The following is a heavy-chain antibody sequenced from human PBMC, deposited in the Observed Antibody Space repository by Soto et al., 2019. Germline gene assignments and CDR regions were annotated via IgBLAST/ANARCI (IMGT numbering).Heavy chain of an antibody. D-gene: IGHD3-10*01. J-gene: IGHJ6*04. CDR2: ISAYNGNT. V-gene: IGHV1-18*01. CDR3: ARDAHYLVDV. Sequence: KPPRASVKVSCKASVYTFTSYGISWVRQAPGQGLEWMGCISAYNGNTNYAKKIQGRATMTTDTSTSTAYMELRSLRSDDTAVYYCARDAHYLVDVWGKGTTVTVSS. CDR1: VYTFTSYG.